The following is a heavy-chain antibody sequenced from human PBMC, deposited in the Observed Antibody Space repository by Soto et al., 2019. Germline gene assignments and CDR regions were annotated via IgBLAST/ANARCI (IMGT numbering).Heavy chain of an antibody. CDR3: AKHDLWTLHKTGLDS. CDR1: GFTFTSYA. V-gene: IGHV3-23*01. CDR2: ISGSGGDT. J-gene: IGHJ5*01. D-gene: IGHD3-3*01. Sequence: GGSLRLSCSASGFTFTSYAMSWVRQAPGKGLEWVSGISGSGGDTKNADSVKGGFTISRDNFKNMLYLQMNSLRAEDTAVYYCAKHDLWTLHKTGLDSWGHGTLVTVSS.